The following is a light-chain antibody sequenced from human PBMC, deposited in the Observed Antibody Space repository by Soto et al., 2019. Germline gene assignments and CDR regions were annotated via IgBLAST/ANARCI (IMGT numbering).Light chain of an antibody. CDR3: QQPDSYPRT. Sequence: IQLTQSPSSLSASIGDRVTITCRASQGISSSLAWYQQKPGRAPMLLIYAASTLQSGVPSRFSGSGSGTDFTLTISSLQPEDSATYYCQQPDSYPRTFGPGTKVDIK. CDR2: AAS. CDR1: QGISSS. V-gene: IGKV1-9*01. J-gene: IGKJ3*01.